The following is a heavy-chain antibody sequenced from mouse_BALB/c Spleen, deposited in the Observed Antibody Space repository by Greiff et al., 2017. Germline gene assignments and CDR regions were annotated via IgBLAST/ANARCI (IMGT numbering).Heavy chain of an antibody. Sequence: QVQLQQSGPELVRSGASVKISCTASGFAFSGSWMHWVKQRPGQGLEWIGRIYPGDGDTNYNGKFKGKATLTADKSSSTAYMQLSSLTSVDSAVYDCATGGLREGGNFDYWGQGTTVTVSS. CDR2: IYPGDGDT. V-gene: IGHV1-82*01. D-gene: IGHD2-2*01. CDR1: GFAFSGSW. CDR3: ATGGLREGGNFDY. J-gene: IGHJ2*01.